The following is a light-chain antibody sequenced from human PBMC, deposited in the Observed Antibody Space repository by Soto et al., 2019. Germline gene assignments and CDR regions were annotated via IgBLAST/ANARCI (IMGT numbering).Light chain of an antibody. CDR3: CSYAGSSTWV. CDR2: EGS. V-gene: IGLV2-23*01. J-gene: IGLJ3*02. Sequence: QSVLTQPASVSGSPGQSITISCTGTSSDVGSYNLVSWYQQHPGKAPKLMIYEGSKRPSGVSNRFSGSKSGNTASLTISGLXXXXXADYYCCSYAGSSTWVFGGGTKLTVL. CDR1: SSDVGSYNL.